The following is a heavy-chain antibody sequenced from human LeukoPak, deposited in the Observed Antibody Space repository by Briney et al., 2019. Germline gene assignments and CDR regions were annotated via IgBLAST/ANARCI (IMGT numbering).Heavy chain of an antibody. J-gene: IGHJ3*02. CDR1: GFTFSSYW. CDR2: IKQDGSEK. Sequence: QTGGSLRLSCAASGFTFSSYWMSWVRQAPGKGLEWVANIKQDGSEKYYVDSVKGRFTISRDNAKNSLYLQMNSLRAEDTAVYYCAREMATTNARAFDIWGQGTMVTISS. V-gene: IGHV3-7*01. CDR3: AREMATTNARAFDI. D-gene: IGHD5-24*01.